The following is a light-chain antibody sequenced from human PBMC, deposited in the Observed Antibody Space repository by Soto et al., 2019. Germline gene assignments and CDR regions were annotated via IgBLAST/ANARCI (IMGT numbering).Light chain of an antibody. V-gene: IGKV3-20*01. CDR3: QQYGSSPLT. J-gene: IGKJ1*01. Sequence: EIVLTQSPGTLSLSPGERATLSCRASQSLSSTYLAWYQQKPGQAPRLLIYGASNRATGIPDRFSGSGSGTDFTLAINRLEPEDFAVYYCQQYGSSPLTFGQGTKVEIK. CDR1: QSLSSTY. CDR2: GAS.